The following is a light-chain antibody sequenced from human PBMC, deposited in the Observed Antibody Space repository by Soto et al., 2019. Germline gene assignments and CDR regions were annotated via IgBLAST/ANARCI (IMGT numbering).Light chain of an antibody. V-gene: IGLV4-69*01. CDR1: SAHSSYA. J-gene: IGLJ3*02. Sequence: QLVLTQSPSASASLGASVKLTCTLSSAHSSYAIAWHQQQPEKGPRYLMKVDSDGTHYRGGGIPDRFSGSGSGAERYLTISSLQSEDEADYFFQTWGTGSVVFGGGTKLTVL. CDR2: VDSDGTH. CDR3: QTWGTGSVV.